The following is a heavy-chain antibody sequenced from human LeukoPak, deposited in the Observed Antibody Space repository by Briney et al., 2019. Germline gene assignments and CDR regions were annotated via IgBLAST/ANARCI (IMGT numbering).Heavy chain of an antibody. Sequence: GRSLRLSCAASGFTFDDYAMHWVRQAPGKGLEWVSGISWYSGSIGYADSVKGRFTISRDNAKNSLYLQMNSLRAEDTALYYCAKGQTVGATSWFDPWGQGTLVTVSS. CDR1: GFTFDDYA. J-gene: IGHJ5*02. D-gene: IGHD1-26*01. CDR3: AKGQTVGATSWFDP. V-gene: IGHV3-9*01. CDR2: ISWYSGSI.